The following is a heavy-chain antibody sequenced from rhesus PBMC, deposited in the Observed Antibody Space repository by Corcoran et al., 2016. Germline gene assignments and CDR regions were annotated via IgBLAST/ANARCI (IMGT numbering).Heavy chain of an antibody. J-gene: IGHJ1*01. CDR3: PREPFGSSSRPEYFEF. CDR2: IYWGRGIT. D-gene: IGHD6-43*01. Sequence: QVQLQESGPGVVKPSETLSLTCAVSGGSISGYYLWSWIRQPPGKGLEWIGYIYWGRGITTTNPPLKSRVIISIDTAKNQCSRKRSSVTAADTAGYYVPREPFGSSSRPEYFEFGGQGALVTVSS. CDR1: GGSISGYYL. V-gene: IGHV4S7*01.